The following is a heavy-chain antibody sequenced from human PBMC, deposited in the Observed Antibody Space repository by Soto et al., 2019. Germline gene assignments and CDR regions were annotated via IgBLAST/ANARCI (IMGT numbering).Heavy chain of an antibody. CDR1: GFTFTSFA. CDR3: AALYDSSGYVDY. D-gene: IGHD3-22*01. V-gene: IGHV1-58*01. Sequence: ASVKVSCKASGFTFTSFAVQWVRQARGQRLEWIGWIVVGSGNTNYAQKFQERVTITRDMSTSTAYMELSSLRSEDTAVYYCAALYDSSGYVDYWGQGTLVTVSS. CDR2: IVVGSGNT. J-gene: IGHJ4*02.